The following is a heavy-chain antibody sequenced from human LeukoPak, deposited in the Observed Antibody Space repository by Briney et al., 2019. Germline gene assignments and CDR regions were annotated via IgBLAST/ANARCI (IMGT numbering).Heavy chain of an antibody. J-gene: IGHJ3*01. D-gene: IGHD1-26*01. Sequence: GGSLRLSCAASGFTFSGYCMSWVRQAPGKGLEWVANILQDGSEKYYVDPVKGRFTISRDNAKNTVYLQMNSLRAEDTAVYYCTRALVDQYGREIWGQGTMVTVSS. V-gene: IGHV3-7*01. CDR1: GFTFSGYC. CDR3: TRALVDQYGREI. CDR2: ILQDGSEK.